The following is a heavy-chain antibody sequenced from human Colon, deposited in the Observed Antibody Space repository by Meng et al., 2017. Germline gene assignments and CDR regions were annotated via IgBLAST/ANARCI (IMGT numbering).Heavy chain of an antibody. Sequence: VRLVGAEGGLFKPGGSMGLSCVSSGFSFSYDQMTWICQAPGKGLEWVSYISRGGRTIYYADSVKGRFTITRDDAMNSLYLQMNGLRAEDTAVYYCARGGTYRRFDSWGQGTLVTVSS. D-gene: IGHD1-26*01. CDR3: ARGGTYRRFDS. J-gene: IGHJ5*01. V-gene: IGHV3-11*01. CDR2: ISRGGRTI. CDR1: GFSFSYDQ.